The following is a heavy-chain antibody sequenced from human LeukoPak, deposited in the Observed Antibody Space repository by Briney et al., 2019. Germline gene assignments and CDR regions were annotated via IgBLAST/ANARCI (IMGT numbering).Heavy chain of an antibody. V-gene: IGHV3-7*01. CDR3: ARDVPMVRGVKPDYMDV. CDR2: IKPDGSEK. CDR1: GFTFSSYW. Sequence: GGSLRLSCAASGFTFSSYWMSWDRQAPGKGLEWVANIKPDGSEKYYVDSVKGRFTISRDNAKNSLYLQMNSLRAEDTAEYYCARDVPMVRGVKPDYMDVWGKGTTVTISS. D-gene: IGHD3-10*01. J-gene: IGHJ6*03.